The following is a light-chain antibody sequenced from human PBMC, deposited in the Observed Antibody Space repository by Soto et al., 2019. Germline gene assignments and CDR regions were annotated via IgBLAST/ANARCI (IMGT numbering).Light chain of an antibody. CDR1: QSISRW. J-gene: IGKJ2*01. CDR2: EAS. Sequence: DNHTSQPPSTPSTAVGSGGTRISRTSQSISRWLAWYQQKPGTVPKLLIYEASTLESGVPSRFSGSRSGTEFTLTVSSLQPDDFATYYCQQYNDSFPYTFGQGTKVDIK. CDR3: QQYNDSFPYT. V-gene: IGKV1-5*03.